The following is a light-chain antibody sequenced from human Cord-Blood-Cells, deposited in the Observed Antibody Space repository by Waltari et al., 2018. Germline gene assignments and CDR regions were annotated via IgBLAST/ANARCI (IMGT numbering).Light chain of an antibody. V-gene: IGLV2-11*01. CDR1: SSDVGGYNY. Sequence: QSALTQPRSVSGSPGQSVTISCTGTSSDVGGYNYVSWYQQHPRKAPKLMIYDVTKRPAVVPDRSSGSKSGNTASLTISGLQAEDEADYYCCSYAGSYTWVFGGGTKLTVL. J-gene: IGLJ3*02. CDR2: DVT. CDR3: CSYAGSYTWV.